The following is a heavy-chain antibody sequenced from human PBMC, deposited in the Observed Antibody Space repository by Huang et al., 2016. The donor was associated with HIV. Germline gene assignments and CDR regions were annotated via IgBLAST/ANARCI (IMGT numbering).Heavy chain of an antibody. V-gene: IGHV1-2*02. J-gene: IGHJ4*02. CDR2: INPKRGGT. Sequence: QVQLVQSGAEVKNPGASVRVSCKVSGYTFTDSNIHWVRQAPGQGLEWMGWINPKRGGTIDAQRFQGRVAMTRETTISTVHMDLRRIQSDDAAVYFCARDWSFGSSTSPADWGQGTLVTVSS. CDR3: ARDWSFGSSTSPAD. CDR1: GYTFTDSN. D-gene: IGHD6-6*01.